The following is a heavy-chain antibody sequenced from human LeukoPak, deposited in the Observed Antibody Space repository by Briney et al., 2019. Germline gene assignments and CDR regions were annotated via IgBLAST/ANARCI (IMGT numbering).Heavy chain of an antibody. Sequence: PSETLSLTCAVYGGSFSGYYWSWIRQPPGKGLEWIGEINHSGSTNYNPSLKSRVTISVDTSKNQFSLKLSSVTAADTAVYYCARHRESYYYGSGSFYYYYYYMDVWGKGTTVTVSS. D-gene: IGHD3-10*01. J-gene: IGHJ6*03. V-gene: IGHV4-34*01. CDR3: ARHRESYYYGSGSFYYYYYYMDV. CDR2: INHSGST. CDR1: GGSFSGYY.